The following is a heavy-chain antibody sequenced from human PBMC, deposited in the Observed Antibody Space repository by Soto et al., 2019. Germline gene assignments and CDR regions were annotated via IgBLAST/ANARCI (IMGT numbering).Heavy chain of an antibody. J-gene: IGHJ6*02. Sequence: PGGSLRLSCAASGFTFSSYAMSWVRQAPGKGLEWVSAISGSGGSTYYADSVKGRFTISRDNSKNTLYLQMNSLRAEDTAVYYCAKDIWARGYYGSGSYAPDVWGQGTTVTSP. V-gene: IGHV3-23*01. D-gene: IGHD3-10*01. CDR1: GFTFSSYA. CDR3: AKDIWARGYYGSGSYAPDV. CDR2: ISGSGGST.